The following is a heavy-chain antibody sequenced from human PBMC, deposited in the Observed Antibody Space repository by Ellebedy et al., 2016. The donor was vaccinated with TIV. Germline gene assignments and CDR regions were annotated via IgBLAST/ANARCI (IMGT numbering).Heavy chain of an antibody. CDR2: ISYDGKNQ. D-gene: IGHD3-9*01. Sequence: GESLKISCAASGRTVSSHAMSWVRQAPGKGLEWLTRISYDGKNQYYEDSVKGRFSISRDNSKHTLYLQMNSLRADDSAVFYCAKLDSYDVLTGEDYWGQGTLVTVSS. J-gene: IGHJ4*02. V-gene: IGHV3-30*18. CDR3: AKLDSYDVLTGEDY. CDR1: GRTVSSHA.